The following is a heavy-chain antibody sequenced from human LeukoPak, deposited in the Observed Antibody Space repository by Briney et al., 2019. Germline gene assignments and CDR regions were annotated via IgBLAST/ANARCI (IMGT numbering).Heavy chain of an antibody. J-gene: IGHJ4*02. V-gene: IGHV5-51*01. Sequence: GASLQISCQWSGYTYTNYWIGWAGQMPGKGLEWMGTIYPSDSTTRYSPSFQGQVTISADKTFSTAYLQWRSLKASDTGMYYCARRYCSSFACFSPLDYWGQGTLVTVSS. CDR2: IYPSDSTT. CDR1: GYTYTNYW. D-gene: IGHD2-2*01. CDR3: ARRYCSSFACFSPLDY.